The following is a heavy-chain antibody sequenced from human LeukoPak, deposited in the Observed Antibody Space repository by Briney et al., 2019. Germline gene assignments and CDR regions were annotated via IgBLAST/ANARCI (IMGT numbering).Heavy chain of an antibody. J-gene: IGHJ4*02. D-gene: IGHD6-19*01. CDR2: ISYDGSNK. Sequence: GGSLRLSCAASGFTFSSYGIHWVRQAPGKGLEWVALISYDGSNKYYADSVKGRFTISRDNSKNTLYLQMNSLRAEDTAVYYCARDRGQWPTPTLDYWGQGTLVTVSS. V-gene: IGHV3-30*03. CDR3: ARDRGQWPTPTLDY. CDR1: GFTFSSYG.